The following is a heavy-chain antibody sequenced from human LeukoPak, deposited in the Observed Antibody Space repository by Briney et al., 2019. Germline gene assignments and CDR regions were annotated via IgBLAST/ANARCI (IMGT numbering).Heavy chain of an antibody. CDR1: GGSLNNHH. CDR3: ARGMKVWGTFPFSTSSYYYYAMDV. V-gene: IGHV4-34*01. J-gene: IGHJ6*02. CDR2: ISHSGST. Sequence: PSETLSLTCAVYGGSLNNHHWTWIRQPPGKGLEWIAEISHSGSTNYNPSLKSRVSMSVDTSKSQFSLKLNSMTAADTALYFCARGMKVWGTFPFSTSSYYYYAMDVWGQGTTVTVSS. D-gene: IGHD3-16*01.